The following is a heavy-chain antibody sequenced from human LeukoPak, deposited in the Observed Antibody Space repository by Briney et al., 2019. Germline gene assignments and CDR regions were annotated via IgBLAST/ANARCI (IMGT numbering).Heavy chain of an antibody. J-gene: IGHJ4*02. CDR3: ARDRRSSWYY. CDR2: ISSSSSYI. CDR1: GFTFSSYS. V-gene: IGHV3-21*01. D-gene: IGHD6-13*01. Sequence: GGSLRLSCAASGFTFSSYSMNWVRQAPGKGLEWVSSISSSSSYIYYADSAKGRFTISRDNAKNPLYLQMNSLRAEDTAVYYCARDRRSSWYYWGQGTLVTVSS.